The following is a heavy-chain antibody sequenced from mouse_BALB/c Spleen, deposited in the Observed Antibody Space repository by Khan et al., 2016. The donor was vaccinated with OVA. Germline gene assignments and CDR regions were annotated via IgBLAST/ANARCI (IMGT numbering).Heavy chain of an antibody. D-gene: IGHD1-1*01. Sequence: EVELVESGGGLVQPGGSRKLSCVASGFTFSDYGMAWVRQAPGKGPEWVAFISTLAYSIYYADTVTGRFTISRENAKNTLYLEMSSLRSEDTAMCYCATLFYGSSCAYWGQGTLVTVSA. CDR1: GFTFSDYG. CDR3: ATLFYGSSCAY. CDR2: ISTLAYSI. V-gene: IGHV5-15*02. J-gene: IGHJ3*01.